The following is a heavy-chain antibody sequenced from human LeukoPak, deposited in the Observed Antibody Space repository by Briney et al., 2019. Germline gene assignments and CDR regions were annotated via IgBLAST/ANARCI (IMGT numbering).Heavy chain of an antibody. Sequence: SETLSLTCTVSGGSISSSPYYWGWIRQPPGKGLEWIGTIYYRGSTYSNPSLNSRVTISLGTSKNQFSLRLRSVTAADTALYYCARHYLSDGILSTFDPWGQGTLVTVSS. CDR3: ARHYLSDGILSTFDP. J-gene: IGHJ5*02. D-gene: IGHD2-2*01. CDR2: IYYRGST. V-gene: IGHV4-39*01. CDR1: GGSISSSPYY.